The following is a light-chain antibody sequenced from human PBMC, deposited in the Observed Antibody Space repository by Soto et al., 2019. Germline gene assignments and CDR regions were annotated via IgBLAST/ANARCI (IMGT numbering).Light chain of an antibody. CDR2: EVN. Sequence: QSALTQPASVSGSPGQSITISCTGTISDVGSHNLVSWYQQHPDKAPKLIIYEVNERPSGVSSRFSGSKSGNTASLTVSGLQPDDEAGYHCCSFAGSNPFPYVFGTGTKVTVL. CDR1: ISDVGSHNL. CDR3: CSFAGSNPFPYV. J-gene: IGLJ1*01. V-gene: IGLV2-23*02.